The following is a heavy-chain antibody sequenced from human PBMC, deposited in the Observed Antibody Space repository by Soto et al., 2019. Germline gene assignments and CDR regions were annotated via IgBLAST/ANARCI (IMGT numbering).Heavy chain of an antibody. D-gene: IGHD6-19*01. CDR3: ARDGYSSGWSLDY. Sequence: QVQLVQSGAEVKKPGSSVKVSCKASGGTFSSYTISWVRQAPGQGLEWMGRIIPILGIANYAQKFQGRVTITADKSTSTAYMELSSLRSEDTAVYYWARDGYSSGWSLDYWGQGTLVTVSS. J-gene: IGHJ4*02. CDR1: GGTFSSYT. V-gene: IGHV1-69*08. CDR2: IIPILGIA.